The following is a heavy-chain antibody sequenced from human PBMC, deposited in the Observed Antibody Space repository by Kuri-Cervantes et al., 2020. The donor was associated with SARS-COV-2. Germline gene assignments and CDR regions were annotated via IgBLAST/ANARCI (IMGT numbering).Heavy chain of an antibody. D-gene: IGHD1-1*01. CDR3: ARDRLATQNWNRFDY. Sequence: SETLSLTCTVSGASISSSTYYWGWIRQSPGKGLEWLGSIYESGDTYYSSSLKSRLSLSVDTSKNQFSLKLSSVTAADTAVYYCARDRLATQNWNRFDYWGQGTLVTVSS. V-gene: IGHV4-39*02. CDR2: IYESGDT. CDR1: GASISSSTYY. J-gene: IGHJ4*02.